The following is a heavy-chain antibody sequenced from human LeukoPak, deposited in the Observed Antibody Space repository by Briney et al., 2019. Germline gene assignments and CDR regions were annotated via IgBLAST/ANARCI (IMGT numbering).Heavy chain of an antibody. J-gene: IGHJ3*02. CDR1: GYTFTSYY. D-gene: IGHD1-26*01. Sequence: ASVKVSCKASGYTFTSYYMHWVRQAPGQGLEWMGVIHPSGGSTSYAQKFQGRVTMTRDTSTSTAYMELSRLRSDDTAVYYCARGGSLDAFDIWGQGTMVTVSS. CDR2: IHPSGGST. CDR3: ARGGSLDAFDI. V-gene: IGHV1-46*01.